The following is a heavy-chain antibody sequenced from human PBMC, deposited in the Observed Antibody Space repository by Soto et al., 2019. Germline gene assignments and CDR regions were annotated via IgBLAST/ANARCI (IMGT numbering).Heavy chain of an antibody. CDR2: ISAYKGDT. CDR3: VKYFDGSASYYTDY. CDR1: GYTFTNYG. J-gene: IGHJ4*02. V-gene: IGHV1-18*01. Sequence: ASVKVSCKASGYTFTNYGISWVRQAPGQGLEWMGWISAYKGDTNYAQNLRGRVTVTTDTYTNTAYMELRSLRDGDTAVYYGVKYFDGSASYYTDYWGPGTLVTVSS. D-gene: IGHD3-10*01.